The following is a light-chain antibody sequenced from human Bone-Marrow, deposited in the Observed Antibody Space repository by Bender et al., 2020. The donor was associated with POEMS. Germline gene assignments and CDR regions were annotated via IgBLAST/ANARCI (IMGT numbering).Light chain of an antibody. CDR2: RNN. Sequence: QSVLTQPPSASGTPGQTVTISCSGTNSNIGSHYVYWYQQLPGTAPKLLIYRNNLRPSGVPDRFSGSKSGNTASLTISGLQAEDEADYYCSSYTSSSTWVFGGGTKLTVL. V-gene: IGLV1-47*01. CDR1: NSNIGSHY. J-gene: IGLJ3*02. CDR3: SSYTSSSTWV.